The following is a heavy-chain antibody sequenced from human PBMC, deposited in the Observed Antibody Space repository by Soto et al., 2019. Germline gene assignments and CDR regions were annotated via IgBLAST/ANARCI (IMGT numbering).Heavy chain of an antibody. D-gene: IGHD3-10*01. V-gene: IGHV1-18*01. CDR1: GYIFSDSG. Sequence: QVQLVQSGAEVKKPGASVKVSCKASGYIFSDSGFSWVRQAPGQGLEWMGWISVYNGHTIYPQKFQGRLTMTTDTSTTTAYMELRSLRTDDSAVYYCARDRRDLLRGPDFDFWGQGTLVTVSS. CDR2: ISVYNGHT. CDR3: ARDRRDLLRGPDFDF. J-gene: IGHJ4*02.